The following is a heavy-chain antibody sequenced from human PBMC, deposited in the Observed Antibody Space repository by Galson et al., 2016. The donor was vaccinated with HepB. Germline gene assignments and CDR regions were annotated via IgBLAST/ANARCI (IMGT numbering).Heavy chain of an antibody. CDR2: IKEDGSED. V-gene: IGHV3-7*03. D-gene: IGHD4-23*01. CDR1: GFTFRNYW. CDR3: ASLSVAPSIDY. J-gene: IGHJ4*02. Sequence: SLRLSCAASGFTFRNYWMSWVRQAPGKGLEWVANIKEDGSEDYYVDAVRGRFTISRDNGKKSLYLQMNSLRAEDTAVYYCASLSVAPSIDYWGQGTLVTVSS.